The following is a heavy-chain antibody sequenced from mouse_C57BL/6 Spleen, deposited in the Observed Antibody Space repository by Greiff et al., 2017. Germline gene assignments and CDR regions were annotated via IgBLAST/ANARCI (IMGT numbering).Heavy chain of an antibody. CDR3: AREGYDYEWFAY. V-gene: IGHV1-54*01. D-gene: IGHD2-4*01. CDR1: GYAFTNYL. J-gene: IGHJ3*01. Sequence: QVQLQQSGAELVRPGTSVKVSCKASGYAFTNYLIEWVKQRPGQGLEWIGVINPGSGGTNYNVKFKGKATLTAEKSSSTAYMQISSLASEDSAVFLCAREGYDYEWFAYWGQGTLVTVSA. CDR2: INPGSGGT.